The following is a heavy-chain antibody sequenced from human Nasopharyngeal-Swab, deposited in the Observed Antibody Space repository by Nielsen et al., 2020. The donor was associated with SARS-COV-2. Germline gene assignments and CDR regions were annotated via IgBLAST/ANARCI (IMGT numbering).Heavy chain of an antibody. CDR2: ISSSSSYI. CDR3: ARTRLYGGNSGVLDY. D-gene: IGHD4-23*01. V-gene: IGHV3-21*01. CDR1: GFTFSSYS. J-gene: IGHJ4*02. Sequence: SCAASGFTFSSYSMNWVRQAPGKGLEWVSSISSSSSYIYYADSVKGRFTISRDNAKNSLYLQMKRLRAEDTAVYYCARTRLYGGNSGVLDYWGQGTLVTVSS.